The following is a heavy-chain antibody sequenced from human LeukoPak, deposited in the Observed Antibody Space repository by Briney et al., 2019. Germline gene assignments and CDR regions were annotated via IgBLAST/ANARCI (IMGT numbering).Heavy chain of an antibody. Sequence: SETLSLTCTVSGDSISSYYWSWIRQPPGKGLEWIGYIYYSGGTDYNPSLKSRVTISVDTSKNQFSLKLRSVTAADTAVYYCARHVTVSGPYDASDIWGQGTMVTVSP. CDR1: GDSISSYY. J-gene: IGHJ3*02. V-gene: IGHV4-59*08. D-gene: IGHD3-10*01. CDR3: ARHVTVSGPYDASDI. CDR2: IYYSGGT.